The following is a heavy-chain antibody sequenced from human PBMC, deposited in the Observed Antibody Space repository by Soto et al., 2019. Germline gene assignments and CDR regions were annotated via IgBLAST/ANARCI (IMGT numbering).Heavy chain of an antibody. D-gene: IGHD4-17*01. Sequence: GGSLRLSCAASGFTFSNYAMNWVRQAPGKGLEWVSSITGSGGRAFYAASVKGRFTISRDDSKNTLFLQMNSLRAEDTALYYCAKGRGGSDYSDLDCWGQGTLVTVSS. V-gene: IGHV3-23*01. J-gene: IGHJ4*02. CDR3: AKGRGGSDYSDLDC. CDR2: ITGSGGRA. CDR1: GFTFSNYA.